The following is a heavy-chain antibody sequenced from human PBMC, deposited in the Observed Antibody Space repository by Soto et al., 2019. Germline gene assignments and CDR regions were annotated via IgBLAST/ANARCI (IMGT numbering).Heavy chain of an antibody. D-gene: IGHD4-17*01. CDR2: MYYSGRT. J-gene: IGHJ6*02. Sequence: QLQLQESGPGLVKPSETLSLTCTVSGASISSSNYYWGWIRQPPGRGLEWIGTMYYSGRTYYNPSLKSRVTTSVDTSKNQFSLRLSAVTATDTAVYYCARRGNTVTTGYYYGMDVWGQGTTVTVSS. V-gene: IGHV4-39*01. CDR1: GASISSSNYY. CDR3: ARRGNTVTTGYYYGMDV.